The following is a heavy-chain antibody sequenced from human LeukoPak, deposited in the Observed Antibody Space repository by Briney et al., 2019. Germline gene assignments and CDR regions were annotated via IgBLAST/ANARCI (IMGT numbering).Heavy chain of an antibody. D-gene: IGHD6-6*01. J-gene: IGHJ4*02. CDR2: IYYSGST. CDR1: GGSISSYY. Sequence: SETLSLTCTVSGGSISSYYWSWIRQPPGKGLEWIGYIYYSGSTNYNPSLKSRVTISVDTSKNQFSLKLSSVTAADTAVYYCARHEGRSSSSSVGYFDYWGQGTLVTVSS. CDR3: ARHEGRSSSSSVGYFDY. V-gene: IGHV4-59*08.